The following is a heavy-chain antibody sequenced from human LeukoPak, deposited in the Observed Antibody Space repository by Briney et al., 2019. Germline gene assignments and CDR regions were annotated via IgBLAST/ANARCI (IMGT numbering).Heavy chain of an antibody. CDR2: IYYSGST. V-gene: IGHV4-59*08. CDR3: ARQASGYYLYYYYGMDV. CDR1: GGSISSYY. J-gene: IGHJ6*02. Sequence: PSETLSLTCAVYGGSISSYYWSWIRQPPGKGLEWIGYIYYSGSTNYNPSLKSRVTISVDTSKNQFSLKLSSVTAADTAVYYCARQASGYYLYYYYGMDVWGQGTTVTVSS. D-gene: IGHD3-3*01.